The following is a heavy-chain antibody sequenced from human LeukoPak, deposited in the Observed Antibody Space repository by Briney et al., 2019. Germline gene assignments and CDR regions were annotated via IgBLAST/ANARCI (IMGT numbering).Heavy chain of an antibody. D-gene: IGHD2-15*01. CDR1: GGPFRSYV. CDR2: IIPMFGTT. CDR3: ARDKGYCSGGACYMFHN. Sequence: ASVKVSCKASGGPFRSYVFSWVRQAPGQGPEWMGGIIPMFGTTSYAQHFQGRLTITADESTGTAYMELSSLTSDDTAVYFCARDKGYCSGGACYMFHNWGQGTLVTVSS. V-gene: IGHV1-69*13. J-gene: IGHJ4*02.